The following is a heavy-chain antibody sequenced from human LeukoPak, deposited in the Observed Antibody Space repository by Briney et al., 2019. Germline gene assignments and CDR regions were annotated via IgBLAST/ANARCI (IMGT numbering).Heavy chain of an antibody. D-gene: IGHD3-3*01. J-gene: IGHJ4*02. CDR2: IYYSGST. Sequence: SETLSLTCTVSGGSISSYYWSWIRQPPGKGLEWIGYIYYSGSTNYNPSLKSRVTISVDTSKNQFPLKLSSVTAADTAVYYCARGHDFWSGYFPGYWGQGTLVTVSS. V-gene: IGHV4-59*01. CDR1: GGSISSYY. CDR3: ARGHDFWSGYFPGY.